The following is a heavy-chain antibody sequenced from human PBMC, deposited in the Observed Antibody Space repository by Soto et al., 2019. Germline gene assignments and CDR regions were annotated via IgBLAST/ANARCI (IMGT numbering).Heavy chain of an antibody. J-gene: IGHJ5*02. V-gene: IGHV1-18*01. CDR2: ISAYNGNT. CDR1: GYTFTSYG. CDR3: ASLLDDSSGFRGFDP. Sequence: ASVKVSCKASGYTFTSYGISWVRQAPGQGLEWMGWISAYNGNTNYAQKLQGRVTMTTDTSTSTAYMELRSLRSDDTAVYYCASLLDDSSGFRGFDPWGQGTLVTVSS. D-gene: IGHD3-22*01.